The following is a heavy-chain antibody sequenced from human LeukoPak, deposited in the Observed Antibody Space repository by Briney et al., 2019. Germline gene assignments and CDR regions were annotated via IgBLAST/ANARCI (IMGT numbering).Heavy chain of an antibody. J-gene: IGHJ4*01. V-gene: IGHV3-33*01. Sequence: QPGRSLRLSCAASGFTFSYYAIHWVRQTPGKGLEWGAVIWNDGSNKYYADSVKGRFTISRDNSTNTLYLQMNSLRAEDTAVYYCARDRARYSIGWYEEGFAYWGHGTLVTVSS. D-gene: IGHD6-19*01. CDR2: IWNDGSNK. CDR1: GFTFSYYA. CDR3: ARDRARYSIGWYEEGFAY.